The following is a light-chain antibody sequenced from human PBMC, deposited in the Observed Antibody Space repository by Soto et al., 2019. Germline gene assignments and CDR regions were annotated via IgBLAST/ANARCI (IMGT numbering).Light chain of an antibody. V-gene: IGLV2-14*01. CDR3: TSDPTKNTVV. CDR2: EVY. CDR1: GSDLGDHRF. Sequence: QSALTQPASVSGSPGQSVTISCTATGSDLGDHRFVSWYQHHPDKAPKLIIYEVYSRPSEISIRFSGSKSGNTASLTISGLQAEDEADYYCTSDPTKNTVVFGGGTKVTVL. J-gene: IGLJ2*01.